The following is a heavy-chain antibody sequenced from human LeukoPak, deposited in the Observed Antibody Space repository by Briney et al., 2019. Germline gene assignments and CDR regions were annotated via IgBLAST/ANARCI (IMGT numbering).Heavy chain of an antibody. Sequence: ASVKVSCKASGYTFTSYGISWVRQAPGQGLEWMGWISAYNGNTNYAQKLQGRVTMTRDTSISTAYMELSRLRSDDTAVYYCARAVAGFDHWGQGTLVTVSS. CDR2: ISAYNGNT. V-gene: IGHV1-18*01. J-gene: IGHJ4*02. CDR3: ARAVAGFDH. CDR1: GYTFTSYG. D-gene: IGHD6-19*01.